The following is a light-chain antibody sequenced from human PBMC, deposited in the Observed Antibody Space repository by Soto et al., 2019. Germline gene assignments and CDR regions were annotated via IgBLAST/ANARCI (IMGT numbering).Light chain of an antibody. J-gene: IGLJ2*01. CDR3: AAWDDSLNGVL. V-gene: IGLV1-44*01. CDR2: SSN. Sequence: QLVLTQPPSASGTPGQRVTISCSGSSSNIGSYTVNWYRQVPGTAPKLLIYSSNQRPSGVPDRFSGAKSGTSASLAISGLQSEDEADYYCAAWDDSLNGVLFGGGTKLTVL. CDR1: SSNIGSYT.